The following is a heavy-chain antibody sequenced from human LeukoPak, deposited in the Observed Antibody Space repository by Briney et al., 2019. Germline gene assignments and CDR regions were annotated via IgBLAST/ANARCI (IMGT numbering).Heavy chain of an antibody. J-gene: IGHJ4*02. V-gene: IGHV3-7*01. D-gene: IGHD5-18*01. CDR3: ARGLDTAMVTDY. Sequence: GGSLRLSCAASGFTYSRYWMSWVRQAPGKGLEWVANIKQDGSEKYYVDSVKGRFTISRDNVKNSLYLQMNSLRAEDTAVYYCARGLDTAMVTDYWGQGTLVTVSS. CDR1: GFTYSRYW. CDR2: IKQDGSEK.